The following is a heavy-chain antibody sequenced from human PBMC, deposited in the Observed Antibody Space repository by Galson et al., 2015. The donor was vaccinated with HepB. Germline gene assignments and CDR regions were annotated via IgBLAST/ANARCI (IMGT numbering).Heavy chain of an antibody. CDR2: IYSGGST. V-gene: IGHV3-66*02. CDR1: GFTVSSNY. D-gene: IGHD3-10*01. J-gene: IGHJ4*02. Sequence: SLRLSCAASGFTVSSNYMSWVRQAPGKGLEWVSVIYSGGSTYYADSVKGRFTISRDNSKNTLYLQMNSLRAEDTAVYYCARFPGAPLGFDYWGQGTLVTVSS. CDR3: ARFPGAPLGFDY.